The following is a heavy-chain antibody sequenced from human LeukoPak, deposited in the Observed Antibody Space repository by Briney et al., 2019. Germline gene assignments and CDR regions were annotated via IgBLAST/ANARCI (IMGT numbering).Heavy chain of an antibody. CDR1: GFTFSSYS. CDR3: ARALYSSSWYKYFQH. V-gene: IGHV3-21*01. J-gene: IGHJ1*01. D-gene: IGHD6-13*01. Sequence: GGSLRLSCAASGFTFSSYSMNWVRQAPGKGLEWVSSISSSSSYIYYADSVKGRFTISRDNAKNSLYLQMNSLRAEDTAVYYCARALYSSSWYKYFQHWGQGTLVTVSS. CDR2: ISSSSSYI.